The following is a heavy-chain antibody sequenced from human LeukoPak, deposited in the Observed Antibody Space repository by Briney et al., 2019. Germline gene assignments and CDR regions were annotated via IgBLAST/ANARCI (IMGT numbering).Heavy chain of an antibody. CDR1: GFTFSSYA. CDR2: SGGSACST. D-gene: IGHD2-15*01. Sequence: GGSLRLSCAASGFTFSSYAMSWVRQAPGKGLEWVSASGGSACSTYYADSVNGLFTISRDNSKNTLYLQMNSVRAEDTAVYYCAKAGGSCLDAFDIWGQGTMVTASS. V-gene: IGHV3-23*01. CDR3: AKAGGSCLDAFDI. J-gene: IGHJ3*02.